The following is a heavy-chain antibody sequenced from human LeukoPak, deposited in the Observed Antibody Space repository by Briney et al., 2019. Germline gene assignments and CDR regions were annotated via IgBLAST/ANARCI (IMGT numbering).Heavy chain of an antibody. D-gene: IGHD3-22*01. CDR1: GDSIGSGDYY. CDR3: ARGPYSYDSSGAFDI. CDR2: ISSSGST. V-gene: IGHV4-61*02. J-gene: IGHJ3*02. Sequence: SETLSLTCTVSGDSIGSGDYYWSWIRQPAGKGLEWLGRISSSGSTNYNPSLKSRVTISVDTSKNQFSLKLSSVTAADTAVYFCARGPYSYDSSGAFDIWGQGTMVTVSS.